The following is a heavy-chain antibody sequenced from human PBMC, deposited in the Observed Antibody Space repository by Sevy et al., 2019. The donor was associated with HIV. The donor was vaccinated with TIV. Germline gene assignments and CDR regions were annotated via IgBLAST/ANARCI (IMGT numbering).Heavy chain of an antibody. Sequence: GGSLRLSCAASGFTFSSYAMSWVRQAPGKGLEWVSAFSGSGGSTYYADSVKGRFTISRDNSKNRLYLQMNSLRAEDTAVYYCAKGGSWVTRPDWYFDLWGRGTLVTVSS. CDR2: FSGSGGST. CDR1: GFTFSSYA. J-gene: IGHJ2*01. V-gene: IGHV3-23*01. D-gene: IGHD4-17*01. CDR3: AKGGSWVTRPDWYFDL.